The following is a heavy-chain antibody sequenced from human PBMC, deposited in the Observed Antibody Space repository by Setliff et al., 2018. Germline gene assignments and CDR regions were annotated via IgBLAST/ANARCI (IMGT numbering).Heavy chain of an antibody. V-gene: IGHV4-61*09. CDR1: DDSISSRHYY. CDR3: ARMSGFQYMDV. Sequence: SETLSLTCTVSDDSISSRHYYRSWIRQPAGKGLEWLGQIYTSWSTNYNPSLKGRATLSIDASKRQFSQKLTSVTAADTAVYYCARMSGFQYMDVWGKGTTVTVSS. D-gene: IGHD3-3*01. CDR2: IYTSWST. J-gene: IGHJ6*03.